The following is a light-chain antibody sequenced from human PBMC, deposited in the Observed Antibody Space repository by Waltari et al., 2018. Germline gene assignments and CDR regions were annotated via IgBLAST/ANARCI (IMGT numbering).Light chain of an antibody. Sequence: DIQMTQSPSSVSASVGDRVTITCRASQGISSWLAWYQQKVGEAPKLLIYTASSWQTGVPSRFSGSGSGTDFTRTISSLQPEDFATYYCQQAYSFPWTFGQGTKVEIK. J-gene: IGKJ1*01. CDR1: QGISSW. V-gene: IGKV1-12*01. CDR3: QQAYSFPWT. CDR2: TAS.